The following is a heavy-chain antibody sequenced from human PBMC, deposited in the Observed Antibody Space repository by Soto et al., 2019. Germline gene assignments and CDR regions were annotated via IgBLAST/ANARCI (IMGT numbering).Heavy chain of an antibody. CDR3: ARIRIAARRYYHYYYGLHV. D-gene: IGHD6-6*01. CDR2: IDPSDSYT. J-gene: IGHJ6*02. Sequence: GESLKISCKGSGYSFTSYWISWVRQMPGKGLEWMGRIDPSDSYTNYSPSFQGHVTISADKSISTAYLQWSSLKASDTAMYYCARIRIAARRYYHYYYGLHVWGQGTTVTVSS. CDR1: GYSFTSYW. V-gene: IGHV5-10-1*01.